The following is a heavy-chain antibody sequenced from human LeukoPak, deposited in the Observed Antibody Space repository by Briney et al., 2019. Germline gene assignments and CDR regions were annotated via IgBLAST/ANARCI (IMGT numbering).Heavy chain of an antibody. J-gene: IGHJ3*01. V-gene: IGHV4-30-4*08. CDR1: GGSISSGDYY. D-gene: IGHD1-14*01. CDR2: IYSTGST. CDR3: ARGRNQGVGFDF. Sequence: PSQTLSLTCTVSGGSISSGDYYWSWIRQPPGKGPEWIGHIYSTGSTNYNPSLKSRVTISADTSKTQFSLRLNSVTAADTAVYYWARGRNQGVGFDFWGQGTMVTISS.